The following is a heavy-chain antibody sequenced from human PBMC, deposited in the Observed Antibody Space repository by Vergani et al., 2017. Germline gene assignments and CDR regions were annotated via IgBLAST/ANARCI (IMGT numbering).Heavy chain of an antibody. J-gene: IGHJ4*02. D-gene: IGHD3-22*01. CDR1: GFTFSGSA. CDR2: IRSKANSYAT. CDR3: TTRSSVVDY. V-gene: IGHV3-73*01. Sequence: ELQLVEPGGGLVQPGGSLKLSCAASGFTFSGSAMHWVRQAHGKGLEWVGRIRSKANSYATAYAASVKGRFTISRDDSKNTAYLQMNSLKTEDTAVYYCTTRSSVVDYWGQGTLVTVSS.